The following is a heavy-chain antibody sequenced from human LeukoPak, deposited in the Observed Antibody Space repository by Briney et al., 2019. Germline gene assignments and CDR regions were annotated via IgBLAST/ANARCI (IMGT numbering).Heavy chain of an antibody. CDR1: GYTFTGYY. CDR3: ARVRYIVTGYLDY. V-gene: IGHV1-2*02. CDR2: INPNSGGT. Sequence: ASVKVSCKASGYTFTGYYMHWVRQAPGQGLEWMGWINPNSGGTNYAQKFQGRVTMTRDTSISTAYMELSRLRSDDTAVYYCARVRYIVTGYLDYWGQGTLVTVSS. J-gene: IGHJ4*02. D-gene: IGHD3-9*01.